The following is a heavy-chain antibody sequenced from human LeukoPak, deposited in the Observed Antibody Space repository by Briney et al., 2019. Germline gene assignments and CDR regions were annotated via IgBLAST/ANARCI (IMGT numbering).Heavy chain of an antibody. J-gene: IGHJ4*02. CDR2: IYYSGST. D-gene: IGHD4-17*01. CDR1: GGSISSSSYY. CDR3: ARHPSLTTRYYFDY. Sequence: SETLSLTCTVSGGSISSSSYYWGWIRQPPGKGLEWIGSIYYSGSTYYNPSLKSRVTISVDTSKKQFSLKLSSVTAADTAVYYCARHPSLTTRYYFDYWGQGTLVTVSS. V-gene: IGHV4-39*01.